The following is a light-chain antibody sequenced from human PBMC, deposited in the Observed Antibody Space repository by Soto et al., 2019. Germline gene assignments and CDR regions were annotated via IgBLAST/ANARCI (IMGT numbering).Light chain of an antibody. Sequence: EIVLTQSPATLSLSPGERATLSCRASQSVSSYLAWYQQKPGQAPRLLIYDASNRATGIPARFSGSGSGTAFTLTISRLEPEDFAVYSCQHRIHWPPTFGQGTKLEIK. CDR2: DAS. CDR3: QHRIHWPPT. V-gene: IGKV3-11*01. J-gene: IGKJ2*01. CDR1: QSVSSY.